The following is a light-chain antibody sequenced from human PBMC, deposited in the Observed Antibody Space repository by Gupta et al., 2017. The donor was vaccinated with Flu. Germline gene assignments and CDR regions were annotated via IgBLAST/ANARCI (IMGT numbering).Light chain of an antibody. J-gene: IGKJ2*03. CDR3: QQRSNWYS. CDR1: QSVSSY. V-gene: IGKV3-11*01. CDR2: DAS. Sequence: EIVLTQSPATLSLSPGERATLSCRASQSVSSYLAWYQQKPGQAPRLLIYDASNRATGIPARFSGSGSGTDFTLTSSSREPEDFAVYYCQQRSNWYSFGQGTKLEIK.